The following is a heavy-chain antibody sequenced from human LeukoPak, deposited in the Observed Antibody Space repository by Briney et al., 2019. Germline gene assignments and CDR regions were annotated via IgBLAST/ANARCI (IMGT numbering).Heavy chain of an antibody. V-gene: IGHV3-30*18. CDR1: GFNFRNYG. J-gene: IGHJ4*02. D-gene: IGHD6-13*01. CDR2: LSADGSHK. Sequence: PGTSLRLSCEAPGFNFRNYGMHWVRQAPGKGLEWVAVLSADGSHKQFADSVKDRFDISRDNSKQTLYLQMNGLKSEDTAVYYCAKGGVSDRGSWYGDYFDYWGQGTLVTVSS. CDR3: AKGGVSDRGSWYGDYFDY.